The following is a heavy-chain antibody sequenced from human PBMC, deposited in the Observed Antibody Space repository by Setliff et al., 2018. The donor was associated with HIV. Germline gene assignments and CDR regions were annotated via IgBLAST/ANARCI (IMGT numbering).Heavy chain of an antibody. D-gene: IGHD2-15*01. CDR2: IYPGDSVT. Sequence: PGESLKISCRASGYTFTNYWIGWVRQMPGKGLEWIGVIYPGDSVTRYSPSFQGQVTISADKSVSTAYLQWSSLKASDTAMYYCARQAVDCSGGTCYSTSAFDYWGQGTLVTVSS. V-gene: IGHV5-51*01. CDR1: GYTFTNYW. J-gene: IGHJ4*02. CDR3: ARQAVDCSGGTCYSTSAFDY.